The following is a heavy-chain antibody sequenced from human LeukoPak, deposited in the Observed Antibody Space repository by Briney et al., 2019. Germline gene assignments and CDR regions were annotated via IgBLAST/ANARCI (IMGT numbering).Heavy chain of an antibody. CDR1: GFTVSGNY. CDR3: AREGGPYSSTLRGH. J-gene: IGHJ4*02. D-gene: IGHD6-19*01. Sequence: PGGSLRLSCALSGFTVSGNYMSWVRQAPGKGLEWVSIMYSSGSTDYADSVKGRFTIFRDNSKNTLYLQMNSLGVEDTAVYYCAREGGPYSSTLRGHWGQGTLVTVSS. CDR2: MYSSGST. V-gene: IGHV3-53*01.